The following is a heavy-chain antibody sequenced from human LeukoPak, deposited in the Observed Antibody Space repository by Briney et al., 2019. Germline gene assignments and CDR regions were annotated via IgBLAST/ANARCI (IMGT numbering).Heavy chain of an antibody. CDR3: ATTDPSAAAGEGSDY. J-gene: IGHJ4*02. D-gene: IGHD6-13*01. V-gene: IGHV1-3*01. CDR2: INAGNGNT. Sequence: ASVKVSCKASGYTFSNYDINWVRQAAGQRLEWMGWINAGNGNTKYSQKFQGRVTITRDTSASTAYMELSSLRSEDTAVYYCATTDPSAAAGEGSDYWGQGTLVIVSS. CDR1: GYTFSNYD.